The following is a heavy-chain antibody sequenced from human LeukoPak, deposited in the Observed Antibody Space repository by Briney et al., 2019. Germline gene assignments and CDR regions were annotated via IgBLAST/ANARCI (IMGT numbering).Heavy chain of an antibody. Sequence: GGSLRLSCAASGFTVSSNYMSWVRQAPGKGLEWVSVIYSGGSTYYADPVKGRFTISRDNSKNTLYLQMNSLRAEDTAVYYCARAGAVEVFDYWGQGTLVTVSS. V-gene: IGHV3-53*01. D-gene: IGHD6-19*01. J-gene: IGHJ4*02. CDR2: IYSGGST. CDR3: ARAGAVEVFDY. CDR1: GFTVSSNY.